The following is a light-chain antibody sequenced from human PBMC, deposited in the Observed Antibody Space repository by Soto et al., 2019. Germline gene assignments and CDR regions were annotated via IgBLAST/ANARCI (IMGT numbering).Light chain of an antibody. V-gene: IGKV1-9*01. CDR1: QGISRF. Sequence: DIQLTQSPSSLSASVGDRVTITCQASQGISRFLAWYQQQPGRAPKLLIYAASTLQSGVPSRFSASGSGTEFTLTISSLQPGDFATYYCQQVNSYPLTFGGGTKVEIK. CDR2: AAS. CDR3: QQVNSYPLT. J-gene: IGKJ4*01.